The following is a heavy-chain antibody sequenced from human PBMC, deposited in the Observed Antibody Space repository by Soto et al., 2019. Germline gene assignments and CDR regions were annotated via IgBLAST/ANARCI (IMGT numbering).Heavy chain of an antibody. CDR1: GYSFTSYW. D-gene: IGHD2-2*01. J-gene: IGHJ3*01. CDR2: IYPGDSDT. Sequence: GDSLKISCKGSGYSFTSYWLGWVRQMPGKGLEWVGLIYPGDSDTRYSPSFQGQVTMSVDKSIRTAYLQWHSLKASDTAMYYCARHLVKLGSTSPDDAFDFWGQGTMVTVSS. CDR3: ARHLVKLGSTSPDDAFDF. V-gene: IGHV5-51*01.